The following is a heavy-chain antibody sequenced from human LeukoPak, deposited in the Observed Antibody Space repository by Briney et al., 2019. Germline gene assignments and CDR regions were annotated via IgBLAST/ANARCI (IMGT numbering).Heavy chain of an antibody. CDR2: INPNSGGT. V-gene: IGHV1-2*02. J-gene: IGHJ1*01. CDR1: GYTFTSYY. Sequence: ASVKVSCKASGYTFTSYYMHWVRQAPGQGLEWMGWINPNSGGTNYAQKFQGRVTMTRDTSISTAYMELSRLRSDDTAVYYCARGLQGYYYGSGSFSTSYWGQGTLVTVSS. D-gene: IGHD3-10*01. CDR3: ARGLQGYYYGSGSFSTSY.